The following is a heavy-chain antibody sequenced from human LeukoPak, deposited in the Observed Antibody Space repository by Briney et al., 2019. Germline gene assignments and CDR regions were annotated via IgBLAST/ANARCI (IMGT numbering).Heavy chain of an antibody. CDR2: ISYDGSNK. J-gene: IGHJ4*02. CDR3: AKGSSAWNEVFHFDY. CDR1: GFTFSSYG. Sequence: SGGSLRLSCAASGFTFSSYGMHWVRQAPGKGLEWVAVISYDGSNKYYADSVKGRFTISRDNSKNTLYLQMNSLRAEDMALYYCAKGSSAWNEVFHFDYWGQGTLVTVSS. D-gene: IGHD6-19*01. V-gene: IGHV3-30*18.